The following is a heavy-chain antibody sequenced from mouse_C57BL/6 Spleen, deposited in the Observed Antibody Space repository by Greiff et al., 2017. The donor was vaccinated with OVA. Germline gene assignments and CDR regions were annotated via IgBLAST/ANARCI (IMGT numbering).Heavy chain of an antibody. V-gene: IGHV1-76*01. J-gene: IGHJ3*01. CDR2: IYPGSGNT. Sequence: QVQLQQSGAELVRPGASVKLSCKASGYTFTDYYINWVKQRPGQGLEWIARIYPGSGNTYYNEKFKGKATLTAEKSSSTAYMQLSSLTSKDSAVYFCARTFTTVEAWFAYWGQGTLVTVSA. CDR1: GYTFTDYY. CDR3: ARTFTTVEAWFAY. D-gene: IGHD1-1*01.